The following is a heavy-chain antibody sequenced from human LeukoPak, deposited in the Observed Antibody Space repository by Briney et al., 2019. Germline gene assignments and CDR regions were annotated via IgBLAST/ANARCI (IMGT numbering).Heavy chain of an antibody. J-gene: IGHJ4*02. D-gene: IGHD3-10*01. Sequence: GGSLRLSCAASRFIFSNYWMHWVRHAPGKGLVWVSRVKSDGSNPSYADSVKGRFTISRDNAENMLYLQMNTLGAEDTAVYYRARDIVSGSGSLDYWGQGTLVTVSS. CDR2: VKSDGSNP. V-gene: IGHV3-74*01. CDR3: ARDIVSGSGSLDY. CDR1: RFIFSNYW.